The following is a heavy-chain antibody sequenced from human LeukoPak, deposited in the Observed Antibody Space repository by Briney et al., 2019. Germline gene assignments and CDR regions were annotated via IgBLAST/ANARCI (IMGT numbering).Heavy chain of an antibody. CDR1: GFTFSNAW. D-gene: IGHD3-3*01. J-gene: IGHJ3*02. V-gene: IGHV3-7*01. Sequence: GGSLRLSCAASGFTFSNAWMSWVRQAPGKGLEWVANIKQDGSEKYYVDSVKGRFTISRDNAKNSLYLQMNSLRAEDTAVYYCARVSFGAFDIWGQGTMVTVSS. CDR3: ARVSFGAFDI. CDR2: IKQDGSEK.